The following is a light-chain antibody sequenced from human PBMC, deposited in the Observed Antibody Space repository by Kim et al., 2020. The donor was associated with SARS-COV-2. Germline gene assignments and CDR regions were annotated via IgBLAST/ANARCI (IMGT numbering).Light chain of an antibody. V-gene: IGKV1-27*01. CDR1: QGISNS. CDR3: QKYNSAPWT. J-gene: IGKJ1*01. CDR2: GAS. Sequence: GSVGDKVTITGRAGQGISNSLACDRQKPGKVPMLLIYGASTLRSGVPSRFRGSGAGTDFTLTISSLQPEDTATYYCQKYNSAPWTFGQGTKVDIK.